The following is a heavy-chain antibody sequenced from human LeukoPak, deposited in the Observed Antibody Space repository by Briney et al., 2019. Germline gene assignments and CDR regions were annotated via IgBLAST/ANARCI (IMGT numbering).Heavy chain of an antibody. Sequence: GGSLRLSCAASGFTFDDYAMHWVRQAPGKGLEWVSGISWNSGSIGYADSVKGRFTISRDNAKNSLYLQMNSLRAEDTALYYCAKARPYYDFWSGYSYGMDVWGQGTTVTVSS. CDR3: AKARPYYDFWSGYSYGMDV. CDR2: ISWNSGSI. D-gene: IGHD3-3*01. CDR1: GFTFDDYA. J-gene: IGHJ6*02. V-gene: IGHV3-9*01.